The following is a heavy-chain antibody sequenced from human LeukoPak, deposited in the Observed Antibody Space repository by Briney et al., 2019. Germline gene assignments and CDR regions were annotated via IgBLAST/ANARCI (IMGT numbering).Heavy chain of an antibody. Sequence: SDTLSLTCAVSGYSISSTNWWGWIRQPPGKGLEWIGYIYYSGSNYYNPSLKSRVTMSVDTSKHQFSLKLSSVTAVDTAVYYCAKYSGSYYVDYWGQGTLVTVSS. CDR1: GYSISSTNW. D-gene: IGHD1-26*01. J-gene: IGHJ4*02. CDR3: AKYSGSYYVDY. V-gene: IGHV4-28*01. CDR2: IYYSGSN.